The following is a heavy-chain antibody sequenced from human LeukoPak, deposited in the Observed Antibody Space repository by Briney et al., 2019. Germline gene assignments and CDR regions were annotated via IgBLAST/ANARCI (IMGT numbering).Heavy chain of an antibody. J-gene: IGHJ3*01. CDR1: GGSISSSNW. CDR2: IYHSGST. Sequence: SETLSLTCAVSGGSISSSNWWSWVRQPPGKGLEWIGEIYHSGSTNYNPSLKSRVTISVDKSKNQFSLKLSSVTAADTAMYYCARDASLQTGAFDVWGQGTMVTVSS. D-gene: IGHD5-24*01. V-gene: IGHV4-4*02. CDR3: ARDASLQTGAFDV.